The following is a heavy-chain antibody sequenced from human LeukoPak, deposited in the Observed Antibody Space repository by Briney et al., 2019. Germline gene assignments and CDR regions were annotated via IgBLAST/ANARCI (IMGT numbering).Heavy chain of an antibody. D-gene: IGHD3-22*01. CDR3: ARSGGPDYYDSSAFDI. J-gene: IGHJ3*02. Sequence: SETLSLTCTVSSGSITSYYWSWIRQPPGKALEWIGRIYSSGSTHYNPSLKSRVTISLDTSKNQFSLKLSSVTAADTAVFYCARSGGPDYYDSSAFDIWGQGTMVTVSS. V-gene: IGHV4-4*08. CDR1: SGSITSYY. CDR2: IYSSGST.